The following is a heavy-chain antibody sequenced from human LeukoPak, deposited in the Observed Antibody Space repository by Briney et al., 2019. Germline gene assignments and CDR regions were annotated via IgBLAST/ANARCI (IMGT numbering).Heavy chain of an antibody. CDR1: GGTFSSYA. Sequence: GASVKVSCKASGGTFSSYAISWVRQAPGHGLEWMGGTIPIFGTANYAQKFQGRVTITADESTSTAYMELSSLRSEDTAVYYCAVGDFWSGYYHSGYYFDYWGQGTLVTVSS. D-gene: IGHD3-3*01. J-gene: IGHJ4*02. CDR3: AVGDFWSGYYHSGYYFDY. CDR2: TIPIFGTA. V-gene: IGHV1-69*01.